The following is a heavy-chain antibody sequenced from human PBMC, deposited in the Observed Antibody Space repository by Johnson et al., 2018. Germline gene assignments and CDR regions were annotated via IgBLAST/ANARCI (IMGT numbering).Heavy chain of an antibody. Sequence: VQLVQSGGGLVKPGGSLRLSCAASGFTFSSYSMNWVRQAPGKGLEWVSSISSSSSYIYYADSVKGRFPISRDNAKNSLYLQMNSLRAEDTAVYYCARVMTTGLYDAVDIWGQGTMVTVSS. V-gene: IGHV3-21*01. CDR3: ARVMTTGLYDAVDI. D-gene: IGHD4-17*01. CDR2: ISSSSSYI. CDR1: GFTFSSYS. J-gene: IGHJ3*02.